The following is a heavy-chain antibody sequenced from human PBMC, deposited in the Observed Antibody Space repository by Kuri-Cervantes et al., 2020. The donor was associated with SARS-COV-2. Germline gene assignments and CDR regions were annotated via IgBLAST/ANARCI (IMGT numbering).Heavy chain of an antibody. V-gene: IGHV3-30-3*01. Sequence: GGSLRLSCAASGFTFSSYAMHWVRQAPGKGLEWVAVISYDGSNKYYADSVKDRSTISRDNSKNTLYLQMNSLRAEDTAVYYCARSTWGSGHYYGMDVWGQGTTVTVSS. CDR2: ISYDGSNK. CDR1: GFTFSSYA. J-gene: IGHJ6*02. D-gene: IGHD7-27*01. CDR3: ARSTWGSGHYYGMDV.